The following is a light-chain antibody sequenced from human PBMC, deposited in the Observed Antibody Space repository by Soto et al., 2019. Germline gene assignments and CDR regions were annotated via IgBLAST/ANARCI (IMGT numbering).Light chain of an antibody. CDR2: GAS. CDR3: QQSYTTPRT. Sequence: DIQMTQSPSSLSASVGDRVTITCRASLSISSDLNWYQQKPGKAPKVLIFGASSLQSGFPSRFSGSGSGTDFTLTISSLQPEDSATYYCQQSYTTPRTFGQGTKLEIK. CDR1: LSISSD. V-gene: IGKV1-39*01. J-gene: IGKJ2*01.